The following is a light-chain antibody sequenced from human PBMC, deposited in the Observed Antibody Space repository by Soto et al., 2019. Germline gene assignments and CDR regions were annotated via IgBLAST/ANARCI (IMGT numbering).Light chain of an antibody. CDR1: QRLLHSNGNIF. V-gene: IGKV2-28*01. Sequence: EIVMTQSPPSLTVTPGEPASISCSSSQRLLHSNGNIFLDWYLQKPGQSPQLLIYLGFNRASGVPDRVSGSGAGTDFSLKTSRLEAEDAGVYYCMQALQTPYTFGQGTKLEIK. CDR3: MQALQTPYT. CDR2: LGF. J-gene: IGKJ2*01.